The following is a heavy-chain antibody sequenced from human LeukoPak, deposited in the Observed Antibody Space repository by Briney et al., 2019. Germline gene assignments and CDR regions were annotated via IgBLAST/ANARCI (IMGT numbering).Heavy chain of an antibody. CDR1: GFTFDDYA. CDR2: ISWNSGSI. Sequence: PGGSLRLSCAASGFTFDDYAMHWVRQAPGKGLEWVSGISWNSGSIGYADSVKGRFTISRDNAKNSLYLQMNSLRDEDTALYYCAKEGSSWPHFDYWGQGTLVTVSS. J-gene: IGHJ4*02. CDR3: AKEGSSWPHFDY. V-gene: IGHV3-9*01. D-gene: IGHD6-13*01.